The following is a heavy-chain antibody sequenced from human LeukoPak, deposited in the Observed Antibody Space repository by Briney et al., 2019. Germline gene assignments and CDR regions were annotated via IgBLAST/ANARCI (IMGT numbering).Heavy chain of an antibody. J-gene: IGHJ3*02. CDR3: ARTYGDPSWNAFDI. D-gene: IGHD4-17*01. CDR2: ISSNGGST. Sequence: GGSLRLSCAASGLTFSSYAMHWVRQAPGKGLEYVSAISSNGGSTYYADSVKGRFTISRDNSKNTLYLQMGSLRAEDMAVYYCARTYGDPSWNAFDIWGQGTMVTVSS. CDR1: GLTFSSYA. V-gene: IGHV3-64*02.